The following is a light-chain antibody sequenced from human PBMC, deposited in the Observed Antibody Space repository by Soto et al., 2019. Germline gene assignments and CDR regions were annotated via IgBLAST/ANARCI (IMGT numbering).Light chain of an antibody. J-gene: IGLJ3*02. V-gene: IGLV1-44*01. CDR3: AAWDDSLNGWV. CDR1: SSNVGSNT. Sequence: QSVLTQPPSASGTPGQGVTISCSGSSSNVGSNTVNWYQQLPETAPKLLIYSNNQRPSGVPDRFSGSKSGTSASLAISGRQSEDEADYYCAAWDDSLNGWVFGGGTKLTVL. CDR2: SNN.